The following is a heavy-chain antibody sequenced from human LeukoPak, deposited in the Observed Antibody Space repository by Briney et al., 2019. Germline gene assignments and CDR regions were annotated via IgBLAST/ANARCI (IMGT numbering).Heavy chain of an antibody. CDR3: ARGLYGDYWFDP. D-gene: IGHD4-17*01. CDR1: GYTFTGYY. V-gene: IGHV1-2*02. Sequence: ASVKVSCKASGYTFTGYYMHWVRQAPGQGLECMGWINPNSGGTSYAQKFQGRVTMTRDTSISTAYMELSRLRSDDTAVYYCARGLYGDYWFDPWGQGTLVTVSS. J-gene: IGHJ5*02. CDR2: INPNSGGT.